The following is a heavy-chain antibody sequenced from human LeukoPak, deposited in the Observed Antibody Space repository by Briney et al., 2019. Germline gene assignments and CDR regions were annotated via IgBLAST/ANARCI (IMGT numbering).Heavy chain of an antibody. CDR3: ARHGHHGDHDY. D-gene: IGHD2-21*02. CDR1: GGSISSSTYY. Sequence: SETLSLTCTVSGGSISSSTYYWGWIRQPPGKGLEWIGNILNSGSTYYNPSLESRVTISVDTSKNQFSLKLTSVTAADTAVYYCARHGHHGDHDYWGQGTLVTVSS. J-gene: IGHJ4*02. CDR2: ILNSGST. V-gene: IGHV4-39*01.